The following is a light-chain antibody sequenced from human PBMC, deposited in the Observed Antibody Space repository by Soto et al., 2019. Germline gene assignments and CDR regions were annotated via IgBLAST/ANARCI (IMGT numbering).Light chain of an antibody. J-gene: IGKJ1*01. CDR3: QQYDSYSRT. CDR2: DAS. V-gene: IGKV1-5*01. Sequence: DIQMTQSPSSLSASVGDRVTITCRASQSISSYLNWYQQKPGKAPKLLIYDASSLQGGVPSRFSGSGSGTEFTLTISSLQPDDFATYYCQQYDSYSRTFGQGTEVEIK. CDR1: QSISSY.